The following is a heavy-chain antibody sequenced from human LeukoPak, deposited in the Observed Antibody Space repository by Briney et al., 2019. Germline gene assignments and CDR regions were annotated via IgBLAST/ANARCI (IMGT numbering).Heavy chain of an antibody. D-gene: IGHD6-13*01. J-gene: IGHJ4*02. CDR2: IYSGGDT. CDR1: GFTFSDYY. V-gene: IGHV3-66*02. Sequence: GGSLRLSCAASGFTFSDYYMSWIRQAPGKGLEWVSIIYSGGDTYYADSVTGRFTISRDNSKNTLYLQMNSLRAEDTAVYYCTRGPGSTWYSDYWGQGTLVTVSS. CDR3: TRGPGSTWYSDY.